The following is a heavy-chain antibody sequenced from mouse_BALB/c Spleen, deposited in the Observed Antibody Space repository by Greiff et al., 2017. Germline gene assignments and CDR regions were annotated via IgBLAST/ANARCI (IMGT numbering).Heavy chain of an antibody. CDR3: TRSGSSYRAMDY. D-gene: IGHD1-1*01. CDR1: GYTFTSYW. CDR2: IYPGSGST. V-gene: IGHV1S22*01. Sequence: LQQPGSELVRPGASVKLSCKASGYTFTSYWMHWVKQRHGQGLEWIGNIYPGSGSTNYDEKFKSKGTLTVDTSSSTAYMHLSSLTSEDSAVYYCTRSGSSYRAMDYWGQGTSVTVSS. J-gene: IGHJ4*01.